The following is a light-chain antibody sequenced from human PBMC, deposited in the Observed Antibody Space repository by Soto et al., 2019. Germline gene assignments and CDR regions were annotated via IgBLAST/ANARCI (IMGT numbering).Light chain of an antibody. CDR1: QSVNSY. Sequence: EIVLTQSPATLSLSAGERATLSCRASQSVNSYLAWYQHRPGQAPKLLISDASNRASGIPARFNGNGSGTDFTLTISSLEPEDFAVYYCQQLSSWPLITFGQGTQLEIK. J-gene: IGKJ5*01. CDR2: DAS. CDR3: QQLSSWPLIT. V-gene: IGKV3-11*01.